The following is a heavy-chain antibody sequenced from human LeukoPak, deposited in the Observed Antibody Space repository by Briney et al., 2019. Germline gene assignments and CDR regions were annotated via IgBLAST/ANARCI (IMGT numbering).Heavy chain of an antibody. Sequence: GGSLRLSCEASGFRFSSYNMNWVRQAPGKGLEYVSAISNNGVSTYYADSVKGRFTISRDNSKSTLYLQMSSLRAEDTAVYYCAMNWNCDYWGQGTLVTVSS. CDR3: AMNWNCDY. CDR1: GFRFSSYN. CDR2: ISNNGVST. J-gene: IGHJ4*02. D-gene: IGHD1-1*01. V-gene: IGHV3-64D*09.